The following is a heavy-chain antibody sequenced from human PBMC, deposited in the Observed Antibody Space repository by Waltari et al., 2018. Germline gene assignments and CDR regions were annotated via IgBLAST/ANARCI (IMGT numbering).Heavy chain of an antibody. CDR1: GFTFSSYE. Sequence: EVQLVESGGGLVQPGGSLRLSCAASGFTFSSYEMNWVRQAPGKGLEWVSYISSSGSTIYYADSVKGRFTISRDNAKNSLYLQMNSLRAEDTAVYYCAREGSSGAYYYGMDVWGQGTTVTVSS. J-gene: IGHJ6*02. CDR2: ISSSGSTI. CDR3: AREGSSGAYYYGMDV. D-gene: IGHD6-6*01. V-gene: IGHV3-48*03.